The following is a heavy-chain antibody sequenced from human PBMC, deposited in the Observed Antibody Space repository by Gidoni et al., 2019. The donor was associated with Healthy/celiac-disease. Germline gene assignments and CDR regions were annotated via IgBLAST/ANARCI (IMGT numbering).Heavy chain of an antibody. Sequence: QVQLVQSGAEVKKPGASVKVSCKASGYTFTGYYMHWGRQAPGQGLEWMGWINPNSGGTNYAQKFQGRVTMTRDTSISTAYMELSRLRSDDTAVYYCALTGDFWSGTTPSFDYWGQGTLVTVSS. J-gene: IGHJ4*02. CDR1: GYTFTGYY. CDR3: ALTGDFWSGTTPSFDY. CDR2: INPNSGGT. D-gene: IGHD3-3*01. V-gene: IGHV1-2*02.